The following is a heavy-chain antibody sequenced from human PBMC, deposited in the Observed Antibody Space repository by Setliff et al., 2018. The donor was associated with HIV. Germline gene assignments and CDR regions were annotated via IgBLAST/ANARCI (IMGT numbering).Heavy chain of an antibody. Sequence: ASETLSLTCTVSGGSISSYYWSWIRQPPGKGLEWIGYIYYSGSTNYNPSLKSRVTISVDTSKNQFSLKLSSVTAADTAVYYCARGDGTKYYYYYMDVRGKGTTVTVSS. D-gene: IGHD1-7*01. J-gene: IGHJ6*03. CDR2: IYYSGST. V-gene: IGHV4-59*01. CDR1: GGSISSYY. CDR3: ARGDGTKYYYYYMDV.